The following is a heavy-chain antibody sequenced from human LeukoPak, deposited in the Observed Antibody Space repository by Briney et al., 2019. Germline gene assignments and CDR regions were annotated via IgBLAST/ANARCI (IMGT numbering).Heavy chain of an antibody. CDR3: AKDLGAIAARPFDY. D-gene: IGHD6-6*01. CDR1: GFTFSSYS. V-gene: IGHV3-21*04. Sequence: PGGSLRLSCAASGFTFSSYSMNWVRQAPGKGLEWVSSISSSSSYIYYADSVKGRFTISRDNAKNTLYLQMNSLRAEDTAVYYCAKDLGAIAARPFDYWGQGTLVTVSS. CDR2: ISSSSSYI. J-gene: IGHJ4*02.